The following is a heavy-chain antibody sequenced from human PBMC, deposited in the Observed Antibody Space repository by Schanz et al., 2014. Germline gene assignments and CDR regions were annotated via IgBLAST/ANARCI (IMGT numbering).Heavy chain of an antibody. CDR3: TNFNNRDALYI. V-gene: IGHV3-21*03. D-gene: IGHD1-20*01. J-gene: IGHJ3*02. CDR2: ISSSSSYI. CDR1: GFTFSSYG. Sequence: DVQVVESGGDLVQPGGSLRLSCAASGFTFSSYGMNWVRQAPGKGLEWVSYISSSSSYIYYADPVKCRFTITRDNVKKTRLLQMNTLRNYDTAIYYCTNFNNRDALYIWGQGTMVSVSS.